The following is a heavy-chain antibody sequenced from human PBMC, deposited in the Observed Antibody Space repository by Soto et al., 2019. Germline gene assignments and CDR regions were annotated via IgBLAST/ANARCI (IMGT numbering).Heavy chain of an antibody. Sequence: LSLTCAVSGGSISSGGYSWSWIRQPPGKGLEWIGYIYHSGSTYYNPSLKSRVTISVDRSKNQFSLKLSSVTAADTAVYYCARVGWYCSGGSCYSGGWFDPWGQGTLVTVSS. CDR3: ARVGWYCSGGSCYSGGWFDP. CDR1: GGSISSGGYS. D-gene: IGHD2-15*01. CDR2: IYHSGST. V-gene: IGHV4-30-2*01. J-gene: IGHJ5*02.